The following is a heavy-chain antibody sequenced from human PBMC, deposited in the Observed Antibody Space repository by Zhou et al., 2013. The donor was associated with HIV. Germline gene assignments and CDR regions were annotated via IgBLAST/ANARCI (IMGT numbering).Heavy chain of an antibody. CDR3: TRGRYCTGDICYRGWFDP. J-gene: IGHJ5*02. CDR1: RYTFTNYD. Sequence: QAQLEQSGAEVKKPGASVKVSCKASRYTFTNYDINWVRQATGQGLEWMGWMNPKSGDTGYAQKFQGRVAMTRSISMNTAYMELNSLTSEDTAVYFCTRGRYCTGDICYRGWFDPWGQGTLVTVSS. CDR2: MNPKSGDT. D-gene: IGHD2-15*01. V-gene: IGHV1-8*01.